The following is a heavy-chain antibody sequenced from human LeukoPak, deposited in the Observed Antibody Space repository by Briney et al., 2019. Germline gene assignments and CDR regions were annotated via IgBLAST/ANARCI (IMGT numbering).Heavy chain of an antibody. V-gene: IGHV3-9*01. J-gene: IGHJ4*02. CDR3: AINGGGDSGYGNFDY. CDR2: INWNSDSI. D-gene: IGHD5-12*01. CDR1: GFTFDDYA. Sequence: PGRSLRLSCAVSGFTFDDYAMHWVRHVPGKGLEWVSGINWNSDSIGYADSVKGRFTTSRDNAKNSLCLQMNSLRAEDTAFYYCAINGGGDSGYGNFDYWGQGTLVTVSS.